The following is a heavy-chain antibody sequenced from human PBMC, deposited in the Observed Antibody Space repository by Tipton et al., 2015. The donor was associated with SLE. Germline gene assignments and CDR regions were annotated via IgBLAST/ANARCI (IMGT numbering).Heavy chain of an antibody. CDR2: IYYSGST. J-gene: IGHJ5*01. CDR1: GGSFSSHY. D-gene: IGHD3-3*01. CDR3: ATASTFWSGYRGFDS. V-gene: IGHV4-59*11. Sequence: TLSLTCTVSGGSFSSHYWSWIRQPPGKGLEWIGYIYYSGSTNYNPSLKSRVTISVDTSKNQFSLKLSSVTAADTAVYYCATASTFWSGYRGFDSWGQGTLVTVSS.